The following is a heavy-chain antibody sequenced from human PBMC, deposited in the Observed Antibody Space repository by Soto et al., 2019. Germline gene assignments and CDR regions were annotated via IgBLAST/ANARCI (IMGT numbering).Heavy chain of an antibody. CDR2: ISSSSGYI. CDR1: GFTFSSYS. J-gene: IGHJ6*03. CDR3: ARDGMAAGTYYHSYMDV. D-gene: IGHD6-13*01. Sequence: EVQLVESGGGLVKPGGSLRLSCAASGFTFSSYSMNWVRQAPGKGLEWVSSISSSSGYIYYADSLKGRFTISRDNAKNSLYLQMNSLRAEDTAVYYCARDGMAAGTYYHSYMDVWGKGTTVTVSS. V-gene: IGHV3-21*01.